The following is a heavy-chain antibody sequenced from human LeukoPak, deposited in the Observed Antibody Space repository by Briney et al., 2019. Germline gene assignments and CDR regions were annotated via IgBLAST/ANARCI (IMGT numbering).Heavy chain of an antibody. CDR1: GYTFFNYW. Sequence: GDSLKISCQGSGYTFFNYWFAWVRQLPGRGLEWMGIIYPGDSITAYSPSFQGQVTISADRSINTAYLQWTSLKSSDSAMYYCARLAIVGTSHYCDYWGQGTLVTVSS. V-gene: IGHV5-51*01. J-gene: IGHJ4*02. CDR2: IYPGDSIT. CDR3: ARLAIVGTSHYCDY. D-gene: IGHD1-26*01.